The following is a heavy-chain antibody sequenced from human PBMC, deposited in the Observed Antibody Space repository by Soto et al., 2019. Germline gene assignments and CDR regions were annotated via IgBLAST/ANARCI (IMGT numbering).Heavy chain of an antibody. V-gene: IGHV3-23*01. Sequence: EVQLLESGGGLVQPGGSLRLSCVASGFTFSNYAMTWVRQAPGKGLEWVSSISGSGGSTYYADSVKGRFTISRDKSKNTLYLQTNSLRGEDTAVFYCAKDFGQWLGHLHHWGQGTLVTVSS. CDR1: GFTFSNYA. CDR3: AKDFGQWLGHLHH. D-gene: IGHD6-19*01. J-gene: IGHJ1*01. CDR2: ISGSGGST.